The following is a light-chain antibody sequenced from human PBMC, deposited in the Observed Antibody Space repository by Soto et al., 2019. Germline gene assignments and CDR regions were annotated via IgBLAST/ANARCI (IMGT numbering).Light chain of an antibody. Sequence: QSALTQPASVSGSPGQSITISCTGTSSDVGGYNYVSWYQQHPGKAPKLMIYDVSNRPSGVSNRFSGSKSGYTASLTISGLHAEDDADYFCSPYTTSIFHMIFGGGTNLTVL. CDR3: SPYTTSIFHMI. V-gene: IGLV2-14*01. CDR1: SSDVGGYNY. J-gene: IGLJ2*01. CDR2: DVS.